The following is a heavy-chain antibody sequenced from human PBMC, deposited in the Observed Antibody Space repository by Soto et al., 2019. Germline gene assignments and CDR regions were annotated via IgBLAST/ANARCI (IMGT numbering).Heavy chain of an antibody. D-gene: IGHD3-10*01. V-gene: IGHV2-5*02. Sequence: QITLKESGPTLVKPTQTLTLTCTFSGFSLSTTGVGVGWIRQHPGKGLAWLALIYWDDDKRYSPSLKTRVTITKDTSKNQVVLTMPNMDPVDTATYYCARILWFVELFWGQGTLVTVSS. CDR2: IYWDDDK. CDR3: ARILWFVELF. CDR1: GFSLSTTGVG. J-gene: IGHJ4*02.